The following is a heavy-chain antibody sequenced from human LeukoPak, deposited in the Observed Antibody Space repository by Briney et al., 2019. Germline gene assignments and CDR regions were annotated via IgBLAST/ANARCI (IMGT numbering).Heavy chain of an antibody. V-gene: IGHV3-66*01. CDR3: AREGRGCTGDSCYSFFDY. CDR2: IYSGGSI. D-gene: IGHD2-15*01. Sequence: GGSLRLSCAASGFTVSSNYMSWVRQAPGKGLEWVSVIYSGGSIYYADSVKGRFTISRDNSKNTLYLQMNSLRAEDTAVYYCAREGRGCTGDSCYSFFDYWGQGTLVTVSS. CDR1: GFTVSSNY. J-gene: IGHJ4*02.